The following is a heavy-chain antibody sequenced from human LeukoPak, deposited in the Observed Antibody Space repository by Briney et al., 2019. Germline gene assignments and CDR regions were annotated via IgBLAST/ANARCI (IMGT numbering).Heavy chain of an antibody. Sequence: GRSLRLSCAASGFTFSSYGMHWVRQAPGKGLEWVSSISSSSSYIYYADSVKGRFTISRDNAKNSLYLQMNSLRAEDTAVYYCARSRTFDYWGQGTLVTVSS. CDR3: ARSRTFDY. D-gene: IGHD2-2*01. V-gene: IGHV3-21*01. CDR1: GFTFSSYG. J-gene: IGHJ4*02. CDR2: ISSSSSYI.